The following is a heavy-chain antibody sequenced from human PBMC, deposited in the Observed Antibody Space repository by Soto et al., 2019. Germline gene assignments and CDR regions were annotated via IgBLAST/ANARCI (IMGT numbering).Heavy chain of an antibody. D-gene: IGHD6-13*01. CDR1: GFTFSIYA. V-gene: IGHV3-23*01. CDR3: AKATRGGAATLIRDY. CDR2: ISGSGGST. J-gene: IGHJ4*02. Sequence: EVQLLESGGGLVQPGGSLRLSCAAAGFTFSIYAMSWVRQAPGKGLEWVSAISGSGGSTYYADSVKGRFTLSRDNSKKTLELQMNSLRADETAVYYCAKATRGGAATLIRDYWGQGALVTVSS.